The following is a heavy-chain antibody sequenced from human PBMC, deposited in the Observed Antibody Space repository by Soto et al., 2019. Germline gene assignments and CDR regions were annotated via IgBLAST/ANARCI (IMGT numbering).Heavy chain of an antibody. CDR1: GYTFTSYG. D-gene: IGHD3-9*01. CDR3: ASTNYDILTGDYYFDY. J-gene: IGHJ4*02. CDR2: ISAYNGNT. Sequence: QVQLVQSGAEVKKPGASVKVSCTASGYTFTSYGISWVRQAPGQGLEWMGWISAYNGNTNYAQKLQGRVTMTTDTSTSTAYMELRSLRSDDTAVYYCASTNYDILTGDYYFDYWGQGTLVTVSS. V-gene: IGHV1-18*01.